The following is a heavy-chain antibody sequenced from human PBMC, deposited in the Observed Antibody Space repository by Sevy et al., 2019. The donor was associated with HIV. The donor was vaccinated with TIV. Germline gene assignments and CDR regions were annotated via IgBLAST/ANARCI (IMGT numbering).Heavy chain of an antibody. CDR3: ARDRNNYDSSGYPKGVDV. CDR1: GYTFTRYG. CDR2: ISGKSGDT. J-gene: IGHJ6*02. V-gene: IGHV1-18*01. D-gene: IGHD3-22*01. Sequence: ASVKVSCKASGYTFTRYGISWVRQAPGQGLEWMGWISGKSGDTNYAQRLQGRVTMTTDTSTNTAYMELRSLRSDDTAVDYCARDRNNYDSSGYPKGVDVWGQGTTVTVSS.